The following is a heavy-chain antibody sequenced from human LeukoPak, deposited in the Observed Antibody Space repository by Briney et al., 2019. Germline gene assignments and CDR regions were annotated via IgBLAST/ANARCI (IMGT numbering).Heavy chain of an antibody. CDR1: GFTFSSYS. CDR3: ARDRGSSWPYDAFDI. CDR2: ISSSSSYI. V-gene: IGHV3-21*01. D-gene: IGHD6-13*01. J-gene: IGHJ3*02. Sequence: PGGSLRLSCAASGFTFSSYSMNWVRQAPGKGLEWVSSISSSSSYIYYADSVKGRFTTSRDNAKNSLYLQMNSLRAEDTAVYYCARDRGSSWPYDAFDIWGQGTMVTVSS.